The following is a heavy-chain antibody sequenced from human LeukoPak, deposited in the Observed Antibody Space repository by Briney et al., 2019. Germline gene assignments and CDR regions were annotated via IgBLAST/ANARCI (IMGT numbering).Heavy chain of an antibody. J-gene: IGHJ3*02. Sequence: PSETLSLTCTVSGYSISSGYYWGWIRPPPGKGLEWSGSFFHSGNTYYKPSLKSRVNISIDTSKNQFSLKVTSVTAADTAVYYCARTRYDSSGYPNSPRDAFDIWGQGTMVTVSS. D-gene: IGHD3-22*01. CDR1: GYSISSGYY. V-gene: IGHV4-38-2*02. CDR3: ARTRYDSSGYPNSPRDAFDI. CDR2: FFHSGNT.